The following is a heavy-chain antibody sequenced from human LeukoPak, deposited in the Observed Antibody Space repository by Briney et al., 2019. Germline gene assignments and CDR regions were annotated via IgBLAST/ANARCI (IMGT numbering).Heavy chain of an antibody. J-gene: IGHJ4*02. V-gene: IGHV5-51*01. D-gene: IGHD6-13*01. CDR2: IHPGESDT. Sequence: GDSLKISRQGSGYSLNNFRIGLVPQMPGTGLEWLGTIHPGESDTKYSPSFQGQVTISADKSISTAYLQWSSLKASDTAMYYCARRIAAAGSIGTRYFDYWGQGTLVTVSS. CDR1: GYSLNNFR. CDR3: ARRIAAAGSIGTRYFDY.